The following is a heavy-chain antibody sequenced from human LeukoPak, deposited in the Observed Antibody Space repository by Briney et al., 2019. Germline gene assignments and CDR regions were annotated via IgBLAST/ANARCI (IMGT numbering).Heavy chain of an antibody. CDR2: ISAYNGNT. V-gene: IGHV1-18*01. CDR1: VYTFTSYG. D-gene: IGHD4-17*01. J-gene: IGHJ4*02. CDR3: ARDSTVTRDFDY. Sequence: ASVKVSCKASVYTFTSYGISCVRQAPGQGLEWMGWISAYNGNTNYAQKLQGRVTMTTDTSTSTAYMELRSLRSDDTAVYYCARDSTVTRDFDYWGQGTLVTVSS.